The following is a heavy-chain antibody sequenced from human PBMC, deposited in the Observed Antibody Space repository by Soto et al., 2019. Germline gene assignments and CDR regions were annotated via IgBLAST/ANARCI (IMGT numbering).Heavy chain of an antibody. D-gene: IGHD6-25*01. J-gene: IGHJ4*02. CDR3: ARVSATATFDY. Sequence: SETLSLTCTVSGGSISSGDYYWSWIRQPPGKGLEWIGYIYYSGSTYYNPSLKSRVTISVDTSKNQFSLKLSSVTAADTAVYYCARVSATATFDYWGQGTLVTVSS. CDR1: GGSISSGDYY. CDR2: IYYSGST. V-gene: IGHV4-30-4*01.